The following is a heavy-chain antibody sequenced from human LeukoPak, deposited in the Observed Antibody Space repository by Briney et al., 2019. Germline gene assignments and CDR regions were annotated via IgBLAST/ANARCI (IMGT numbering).Heavy chain of an antibody. D-gene: IGHD5-12*01. CDR3: ARAVGYSGYVAAFDI. CDR1: GFTVSSNY. CDR2: IYSGGST. Sequence: PGGSLRLSCAASGFTVSSNYMSWVRQAPEKGLEWVSVIYSGGSTYYADSVKGRFTISRDNSKNTLYLQMNSLRAEDTAVYYCARAVGYSGYVAAFDIWGQGTMVTVSS. V-gene: IGHV3-53*01. J-gene: IGHJ3*02.